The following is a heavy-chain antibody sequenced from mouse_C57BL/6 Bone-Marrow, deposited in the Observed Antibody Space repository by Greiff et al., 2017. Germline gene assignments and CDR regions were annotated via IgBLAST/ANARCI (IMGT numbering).Heavy chain of an antibody. Sequence: DVQLQESGPELVKPGASVKMSCKASGYTFTDYNMHWVKQSHGKSLEWIGYINPNNGGTSYNQKFKGKATLTVNKSSSTAYMELRSLTSEDSAVYYCAHDLLWLRRYYYAMDYWGQETSVTVSS. V-gene: IGHV1-22*01. CDR1: GYTFTDYN. CDR3: AHDLLWLRRYYYAMDY. D-gene: IGHD2-2*01. J-gene: IGHJ4*01. CDR2: INPNNGGT.